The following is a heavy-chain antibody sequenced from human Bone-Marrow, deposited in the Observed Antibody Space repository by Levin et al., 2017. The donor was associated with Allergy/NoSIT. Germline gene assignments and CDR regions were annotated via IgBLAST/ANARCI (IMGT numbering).Heavy chain of an antibody. V-gene: IGHV4-59*02. J-gene: IGHJ5*02. CDR2: MYYSGRT. CDR3: ARVVGGGTTEWFDP. D-gene: IGHD1/OR15-1a*01. CDR1: RGDVSNDY. Sequence: PSETLSLTCTVSRGDVSNDYWNWIRQPPGKGLQWIGNMYYSGRTNYSPSLRSRITLSIDPSKNEFSLKLSSVTIADTAVYYCARVVGGGTTEWFDPWGQGILVIVYS.